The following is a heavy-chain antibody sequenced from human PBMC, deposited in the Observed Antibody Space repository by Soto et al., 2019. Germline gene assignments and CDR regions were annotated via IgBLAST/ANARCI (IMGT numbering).Heavy chain of an antibody. CDR1: GYSFTSYW. Sequence: PGESLKISCKGSGYSFTSYWINWVRQMPGKGPEWMGRIDPRDSYTNYSPSFEGHVTISVDKSTSIAFLQWSSLKASDTAIYYCARQLVYYDFWSAYYMYSYGMDVWGQGTTVTAP. CDR3: ARQLVYYDFWSAYYMYSYGMDV. D-gene: IGHD3-3*01. V-gene: IGHV5-10-1*01. CDR2: IDPRDSYT. J-gene: IGHJ6*02.